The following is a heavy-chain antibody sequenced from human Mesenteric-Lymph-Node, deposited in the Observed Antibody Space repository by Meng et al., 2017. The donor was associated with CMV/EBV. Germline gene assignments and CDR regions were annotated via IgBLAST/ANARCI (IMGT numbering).Heavy chain of an antibody. Sequence: GESLKISCAVSGFTFSTYAMSWVRQAPGKGLEWVSTIYAAGSTYYVDSVKGRFTISRDNSKNTLYLEMNSLRAEDTALYYCASGWPIISGGPWRDTFNMWGQGTMVTVSS. CDR1: GFTFSTYA. J-gene: IGHJ3*02. D-gene: IGHD6-19*01. V-gene: IGHV3-23*01. CDR2: IYAAGST. CDR3: ASGWPIISGGPWRDTFNM.